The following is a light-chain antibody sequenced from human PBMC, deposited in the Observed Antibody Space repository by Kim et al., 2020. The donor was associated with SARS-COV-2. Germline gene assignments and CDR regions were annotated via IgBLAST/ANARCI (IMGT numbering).Light chain of an antibody. CDR1: SSNIGNDY. V-gene: IGLV1-51*01. J-gene: IGLJ3*02. CDR2: DNN. CDR3: GTWDSSLSAGHWV. Sequence: KVTISGSGSSSNIGNDYISWYQQLPGTAPRLLIYDNNKRPSGIPDRFSGSKSGTSATLGITGLQTGDEADYYCGTWDSSLSAGHWVFGGGTQLTVL.